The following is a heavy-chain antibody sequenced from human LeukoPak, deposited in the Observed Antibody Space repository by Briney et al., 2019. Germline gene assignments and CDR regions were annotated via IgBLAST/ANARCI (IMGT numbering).Heavy chain of an antibody. CDR1: GFTFSSYS. V-gene: IGHV3-21*01. CDR3: ARVSIAAAPYYMDV. J-gene: IGHJ6*03. D-gene: IGHD6-13*01. Sequence: PGGSLRLSCAASGFTFSSYSMNWVRQAPGKGLEWVSSISSSSSYIYYADSVKGRFTISRDNAKNSLYLQMNSLRAEDTAVYYCARVSIAAAPYYMDVWGKGTTVTVS. CDR2: ISSSSSYI.